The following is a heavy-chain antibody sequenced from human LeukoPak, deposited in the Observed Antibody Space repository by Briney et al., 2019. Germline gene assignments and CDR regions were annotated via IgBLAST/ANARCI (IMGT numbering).Heavy chain of an antibody. Sequence: TSETLSLTCAAYGGSFSGYYWSWIRQPPGKGLEWIGEINHSGSTNYNPSLKSRVTISVDTSKNQLSLKLSSVTAADTAVYYCASRIAAAGGGLYWFDPWGQGTLVTVSS. J-gene: IGHJ5*02. CDR1: GGSFSGYY. CDR3: ASRIAAAGGGLYWFDP. D-gene: IGHD6-13*01. V-gene: IGHV4-34*01. CDR2: INHSGST.